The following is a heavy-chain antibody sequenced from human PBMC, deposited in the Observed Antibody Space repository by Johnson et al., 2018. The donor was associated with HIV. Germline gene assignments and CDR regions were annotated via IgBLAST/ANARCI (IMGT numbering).Heavy chain of an antibody. J-gene: IGHJ3*02. CDR1: GFTFSASA. Sequence: VQLVESGGGVVQPGRSLRLSCAASGFTFSASAMHWVRQAPGKGLEWVAVISYDGTNKYFADSVKGRFNISRDNSKNTLYLQMNSLRAEDAAVYYCAKPPSMGADAFDIWGQGTMVTVSS. D-gene: IGHD3-16*01. CDR3: AKPPSMGADAFDI. CDR2: ISYDGTNK. V-gene: IGHV3-30*18.